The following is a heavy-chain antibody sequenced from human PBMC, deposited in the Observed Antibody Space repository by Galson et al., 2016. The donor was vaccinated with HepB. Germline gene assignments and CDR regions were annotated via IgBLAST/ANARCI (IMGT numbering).Heavy chain of an antibody. CDR1: TYSFNTYW. V-gene: IGHV5-51*01. D-gene: IGHD3/OR15-3a*01. CDR3: ARRTRGVAGTGFDY. J-gene: IGHJ4*02. Sequence: AEVKKPGESLKISCKGSTYSFNTYWIGWARQLPGKGLEWMGIIYPDDSDTRYSPSFRGQVTISADKSITTAYLQWSSLKASDTAMYYCARRTRGVAGTGFDYWGQGTQVTVSS. CDR2: IYPDDSDT.